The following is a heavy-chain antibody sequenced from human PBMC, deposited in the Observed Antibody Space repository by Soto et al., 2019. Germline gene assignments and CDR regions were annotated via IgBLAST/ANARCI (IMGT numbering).Heavy chain of an antibody. Sequence: QVQLQESGPGLVKPSETLSLTCTVSGGSVSSGSYYWSWIRQPPGKGLEWIGNIYYSGRTTYNPSFQNRVTISVDPSKNQFSLNMTSVTAADTAVYYCARDRGRVANSDHWGQGALVTVSS. V-gene: IGHV4-61*01. CDR2: IYYSGRT. CDR1: GGSVSSGSYY. CDR3: ARDRGRVANSDH. J-gene: IGHJ4*02. D-gene: IGHD2-15*01.